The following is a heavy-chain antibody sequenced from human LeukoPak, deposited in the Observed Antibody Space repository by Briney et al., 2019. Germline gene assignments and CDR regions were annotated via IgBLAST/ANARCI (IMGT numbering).Heavy chain of an antibody. D-gene: IGHD3-10*02. CDR2: ISSSGSTI. J-gene: IGHJ6*04. V-gene: IGHV3-48*04. Sequence: SGGSLRLSCAASGFTFSSYWMHWVRQAPGKGLEWVSYISSSGSTIYYADSVKGRFTISRDNAKNPLYLQMNSLRAEDTAVYYCAELGITMIGGVWGKGTTVTISS. CDR3: AELGITMIGGV. CDR1: GFTFSSYW.